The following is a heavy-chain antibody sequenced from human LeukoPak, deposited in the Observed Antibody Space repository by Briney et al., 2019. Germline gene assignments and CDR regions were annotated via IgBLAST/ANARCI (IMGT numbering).Heavy chain of an antibody. CDR2: ISSSGSTI. J-gene: IGHJ2*01. V-gene: IGHV3-48*03. CDR1: GFTFSSYE. CDR3: ARDAMRGGDYDF. Sequence: QPGGSLRLSCAASGFTFSSYEMNWVRQVPGKGLEWISYISSSGSTIYFADSVKGRFTISRDNAKNSLYLQMNSLRAEDTAVYYCARDAMRGGDYDFWGRGALVCVST. D-gene: IGHD3-3*01.